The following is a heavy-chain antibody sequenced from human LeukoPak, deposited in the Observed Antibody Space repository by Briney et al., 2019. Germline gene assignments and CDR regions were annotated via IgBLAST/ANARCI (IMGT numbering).Heavy chain of an antibody. CDR3: ARATRTYSSSLYGPPGY. Sequence: ASVKVSCKASGYTFTSYDINWVRQATGQGLEWMGWMNPNSGNTGYAQKFQGRVTTTRNTSISTAYMELSSLRSEDTAVYYCARATRTYSSSLYGPPGYWGQGTLVTVSS. CDR1: GYTFTSYD. D-gene: IGHD6-13*01. V-gene: IGHV1-8*01. J-gene: IGHJ4*02. CDR2: MNPNSGNT.